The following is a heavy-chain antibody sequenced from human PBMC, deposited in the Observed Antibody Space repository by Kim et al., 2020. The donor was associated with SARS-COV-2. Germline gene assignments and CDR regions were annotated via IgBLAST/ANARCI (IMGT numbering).Heavy chain of an antibody. CDR3: ARADSYDYVWGSYRYAARRPFDY. V-gene: IGHV1-18*01. D-gene: IGHD3-16*02. J-gene: IGHJ4*02. CDR1: GYTFTSYG. CDR2: ISAYNGNT. Sequence: ASVKVSCKASGYTFTSYGISWVRQAPGQGLEWMGWISAYNGNTNYAQKLQGRVTMTTDTSTSTAYMELRSLRSDDTAVYYCARADSYDYVWGSYRYAARRPFDYWGQGTLVTVSS.